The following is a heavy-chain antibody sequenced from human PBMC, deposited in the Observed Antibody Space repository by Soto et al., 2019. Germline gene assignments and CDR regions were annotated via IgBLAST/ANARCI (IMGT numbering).Heavy chain of an antibody. CDR1: GFTVSSNY. CDR2: IYSGGST. V-gene: IGHV3-53*02. Sequence: EVQLVETGGGLIQPGGSLRLSCAASGFTVSSNYMSWVRQAPGKGLEWVSVIYSGGSTYYAASVKGRFTISRDNSKNTLYLQMNSLRDEDTAVYYCARDLPYSGMDVLGQGTTVTVSS. CDR3: ARDLPYSGMDV. J-gene: IGHJ6*02.